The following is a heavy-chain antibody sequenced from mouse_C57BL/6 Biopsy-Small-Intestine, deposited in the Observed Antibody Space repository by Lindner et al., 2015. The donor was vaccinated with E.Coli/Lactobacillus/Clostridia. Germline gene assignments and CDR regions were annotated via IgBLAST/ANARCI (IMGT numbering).Heavy chain of an antibody. CDR1: GYAFSSYW. D-gene: IGHD1-1*01. CDR3: ARNLYYYGSSYAMDY. Sequence: VQLQESGAELVKPGASVKISCKASGYAFSSYWMNWVKQRPGKGLEWIGQIYPGDGDTNYNGKFKGKATLTADKSSSTAYMQLSGLTSEDSAVYFCARNLYYYGSSYAMDYWGQGTSVTVSS. J-gene: IGHJ4*01. CDR2: IYPGDGDT. V-gene: IGHV1-80*01.